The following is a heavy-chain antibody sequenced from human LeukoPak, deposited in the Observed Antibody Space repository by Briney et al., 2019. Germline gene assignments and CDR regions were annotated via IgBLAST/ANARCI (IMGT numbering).Heavy chain of an antibody. J-gene: IGHJ6*03. D-gene: IGHD3-22*01. CDR3: ARNSPDSSGFYSYNYYYMDV. CDR1: GYTFTGYY. CDR2: INPSGGST. Sequence: GASVKVSCKASGYTFTGYYMHWVRQAPGQGLEWMGWINPSGGSTSYAQKFQGRVTMTRDMSTSTVYMELSSLRSEDTAVYYCARNSPDSSGFYSYNYYYMDVWGKGTTVTVSS. V-gene: IGHV1-46*01.